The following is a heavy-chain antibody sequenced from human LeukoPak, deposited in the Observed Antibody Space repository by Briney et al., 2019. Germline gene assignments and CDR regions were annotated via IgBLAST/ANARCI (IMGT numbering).Heavy chain of an antibody. CDR1: GFTFSSYA. CDR2: ISYDGSNK. V-gene: IGHV3-30-3*01. D-gene: IGHD2-15*01. Sequence: GGSLRLSCAASGFTFSSYAMHWVRQAPGKGLEWVAVISYDGSNKYYADSVKGRFTISRDNSKNTLYLQMNSLRAEDTAVYYCANGGVADTSNHDWGQGTLVSVPS. CDR3: ANGGVADTSNHD. J-gene: IGHJ4*02.